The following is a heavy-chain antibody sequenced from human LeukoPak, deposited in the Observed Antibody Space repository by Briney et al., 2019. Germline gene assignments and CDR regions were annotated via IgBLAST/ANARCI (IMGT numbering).Heavy chain of an antibody. CDR3: ARVMVRAYGMDV. D-gene: IGHD3-10*01. Sequence: PSETLSLTCTVSGGSISSGDYYWSWIRQPPGKGLEWIGYIYYSGSTYYNPSLKSRVTISVDTSKNQFSLKLSSVTAADTAVYYCARVMVRAYGMDVWGQGTTVTASS. CDR1: GGSISSGDYY. CDR2: IYYSGST. J-gene: IGHJ6*02. V-gene: IGHV4-30-4*01.